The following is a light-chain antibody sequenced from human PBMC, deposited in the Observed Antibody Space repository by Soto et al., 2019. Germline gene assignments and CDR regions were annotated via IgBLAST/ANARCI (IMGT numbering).Light chain of an antibody. V-gene: IGLV1-40*01. CDR2: RNR. CDR3: ASYDSSLSGVL. CDR1: SSNIGAGYD. J-gene: IGLJ2*01. Sequence: QSVLTQPPSVSGAPGQRVTISCTGSSSNIGAGYDVHWYQHLPGTAPKVLIYRNRQRPSGVPDRFSGSKSGTSASLAITGLQADDEADYYCASYDSSLSGVLFGGGTKVTVL.